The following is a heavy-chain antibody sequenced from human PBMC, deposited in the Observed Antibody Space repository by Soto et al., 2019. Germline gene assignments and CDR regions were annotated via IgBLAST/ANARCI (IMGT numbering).Heavy chain of an antibody. D-gene: IGHD3-10*01. CDR3: ARSRITMVRGSYGMDV. Sequence: VQLLESGGGLVQPGGSLRLSCAASGFTFSSYAMHWVRQAPGKGLEWVAVISYDGSNKYYADSVKGRFTISRDNSKNTLYLQMNSLRAEDTAVYYCARSRITMVRGSYGMDVWGQGTTVTVSS. CDR2: ISYDGSNK. CDR1: GFTFSSYA. V-gene: IGHV3-30-3*01. J-gene: IGHJ6*02.